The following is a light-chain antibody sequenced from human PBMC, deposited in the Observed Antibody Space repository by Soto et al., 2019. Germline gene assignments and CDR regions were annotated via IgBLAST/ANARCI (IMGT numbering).Light chain of an antibody. CDR3: QQYNNWPPDRT. CDR1: QSVSSN. CDR2: CAS. V-gene: IGKV3-15*01. Sequence: EIVMTQSPATLSVSPGERATLSCRASQSVSSNLSWYQQKPGQAPRRLIYCASTRATGIPARFSGSGSGTTFTLTISSLQSEDFAIYFCQQYNNWPPDRTFGQGTKVEIK. J-gene: IGKJ1*01.